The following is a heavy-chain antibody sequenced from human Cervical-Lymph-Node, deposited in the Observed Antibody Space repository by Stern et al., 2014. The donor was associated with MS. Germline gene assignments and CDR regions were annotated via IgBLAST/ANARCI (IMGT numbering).Heavy chain of an antibody. Sequence: EVQLVESGGGLVQPGWSLRLSCAASGFTFSRYWRHWVRHAPGKGLVLVSGITYDGSRKNYADFVKGRFTISRDNAKSTLFLKMNSLRADDTAVYYCASNNHYGVSLDYWGQGALVTVSS. CDR2: ITYDGSRK. CDR1: GFTFSRYW. CDR3: ASNNHYGVSLDY. V-gene: IGHV3-74*01. J-gene: IGHJ4*02. D-gene: IGHD4-17*01.